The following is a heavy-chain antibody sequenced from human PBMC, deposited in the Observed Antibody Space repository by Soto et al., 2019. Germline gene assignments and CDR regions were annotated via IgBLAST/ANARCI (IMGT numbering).Heavy chain of an antibody. D-gene: IGHD5-12*01. V-gene: IGHV3-21*01. Sequence: EVQLVESGGGLVKPGGSLRLSCAASGFSFSSYTMNWVRQAPGEGLEWVLFISSGSSYIYYADSVKGRFTNSRDIAENSLYLQRNNPRSEDTAVYYCARLVATQEGHGMDVWGQGTTVTVSS. CDR3: ARLVATQEGHGMDV. CDR1: GFSFSSYT. CDR2: ISSGSSYI. J-gene: IGHJ6*02.